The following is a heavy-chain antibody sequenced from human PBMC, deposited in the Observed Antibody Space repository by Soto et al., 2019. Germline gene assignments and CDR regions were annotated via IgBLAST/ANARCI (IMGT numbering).Heavy chain of an antibody. D-gene: IGHD4-17*01. CDR1: GFTFSSYS. V-gene: IGHV3-21*01. CDR3: ARDCSSPTPSSVTTNFDY. J-gene: IGHJ4*02. CDR2: ISSRSSYI. Sequence: EVQLVESGGGLVKPGGSLRLSCAASGFTFSSYSMNWVRQAPGKGLEWVSSISSRSSYIYYADSVKGGFTISRDNAKNPLYLQMHSLRAEDSAVYYCARDCSSPTPSSVTTNFDYWGQGTLVTVSS.